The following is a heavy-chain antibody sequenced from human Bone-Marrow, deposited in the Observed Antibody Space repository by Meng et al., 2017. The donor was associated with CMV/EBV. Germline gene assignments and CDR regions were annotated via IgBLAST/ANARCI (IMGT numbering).Heavy chain of an antibody. CDR3: AGAGGDVFDY. D-gene: IGHD3-16*01. CDR2: INHSGST. CDR1: GGSFSGYY. V-gene: IGHV4-34*01. J-gene: IGHJ4*02. Sequence: SETLSLTCAVYGGSFSGYYWSWIRQPPGKGLEWIGEINHSGSTNYNPSLKSSVTITVDTSKNQFSLKLSSVTAADTDVYYCAGAGGDVFDYWGQGTLVTVSS.